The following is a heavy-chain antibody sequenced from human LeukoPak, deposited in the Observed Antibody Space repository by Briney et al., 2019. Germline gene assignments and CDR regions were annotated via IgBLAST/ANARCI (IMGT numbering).Heavy chain of an antibody. CDR1: GFTFSSYA. Sequence: QTGGSLRLSCAASGFTFSSYAMSWVRPAPGKGLEWVSAISGSGGSTYYADSVKGRFTISRDNSKNTLYLQINSLRAEDTAVYYCAKDEEYYDYVWGSYRHNYFDYWGQGTLVTVSS. D-gene: IGHD3-16*02. CDR3: AKDEEYYDYVWGSYRHNYFDY. J-gene: IGHJ4*02. CDR2: ISGSGGST. V-gene: IGHV3-23*01.